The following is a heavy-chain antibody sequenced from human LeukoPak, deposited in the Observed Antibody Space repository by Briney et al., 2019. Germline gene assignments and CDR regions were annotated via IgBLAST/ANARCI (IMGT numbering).Heavy chain of an antibody. Sequence: GESLRISCKGSGYSFTSYWISWARQMPGKGLEWMGRIDPSDSYTNYSPSFQGHVTISADKSISTAYLQWSSLKASDTAMYYCARVRLWFGEPSHFDYWGQGTLVTVSS. CDR1: GYSFTSYW. D-gene: IGHD3-10*01. CDR2: IDPSDSYT. V-gene: IGHV5-10-1*01. CDR3: ARVRLWFGEPSHFDY. J-gene: IGHJ4*02.